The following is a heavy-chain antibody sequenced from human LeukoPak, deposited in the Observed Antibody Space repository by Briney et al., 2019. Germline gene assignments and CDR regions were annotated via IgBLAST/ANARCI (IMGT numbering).Heavy chain of an antibody. CDR3: ARGLYGSGSTILDY. Sequence: SETLSLTCTVSGGSISSYYWSWIRQPAGKGLEWIGRIYTSGSTNYNPSLKSRVTISVDTSKNQFSLKLSSVTAADTAVYYCARGLYGSGSTILDYWGQGTLVTVSS. CDR1: GGSISSYY. D-gene: IGHD3-10*01. V-gene: IGHV4-4*07. J-gene: IGHJ4*02. CDR2: IYTSGST.